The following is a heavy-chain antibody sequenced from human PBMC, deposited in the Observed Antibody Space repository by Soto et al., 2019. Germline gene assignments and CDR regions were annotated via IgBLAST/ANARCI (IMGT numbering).Heavy chain of an antibody. J-gene: IGHJ4*02. Sequence: GASVKVSCKASGYTFTGYYMHWVRQAPGQGLEWMGWINPNSGGTNYAQKLQGWVTMTTDTSTNTAYMELSSLRSDDTAVYYCARSWDYGDAHFDYWGQGTLVTVSS. CDR2: INPNSGGT. CDR1: GYTFTGYY. D-gene: IGHD4-17*01. V-gene: IGHV1-2*04. CDR3: ARSWDYGDAHFDY.